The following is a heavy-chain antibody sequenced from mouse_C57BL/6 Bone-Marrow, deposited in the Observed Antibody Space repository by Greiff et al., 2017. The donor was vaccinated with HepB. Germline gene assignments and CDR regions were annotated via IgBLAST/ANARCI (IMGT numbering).Heavy chain of an antibody. CDR2: IRNKANGYTT. D-gene: IGHD2-5*01. J-gene: IGHJ4*01. V-gene: IGHV7-3*01. Sequence: EVQVVESGGGLVQPGGSLSLSCAASGFTFTDYYMSWVRQTPGKALEWLGFIRNKANGYTTEYSASVKGRFTISRDNSQSILYLQMNALRAEDSATYYCARYRSNGGLAMDYWGQGTSVTVSS. CDR3: ARYRSNGGLAMDY. CDR1: GFTFTDYY.